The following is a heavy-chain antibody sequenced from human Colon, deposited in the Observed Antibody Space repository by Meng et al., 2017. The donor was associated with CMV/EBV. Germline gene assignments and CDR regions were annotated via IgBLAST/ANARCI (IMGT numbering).Heavy chain of an antibody. CDR3: ARGLGTPT. CDR1: GFSFSIDS. CDR2: ISSAGIYT. Sequence: GGSLRLSCAASGFSFSIDSMNWVRQAPGKGLEWVATISSAGIYTYYAASVKGRFTISRDNAKSSLYLQMNDLQVDDTAVYYCARGLGTPTWGQGTLVTVSS. V-gene: IGHV3-21*01. J-gene: IGHJ5*02. D-gene: IGHD1-14*01.